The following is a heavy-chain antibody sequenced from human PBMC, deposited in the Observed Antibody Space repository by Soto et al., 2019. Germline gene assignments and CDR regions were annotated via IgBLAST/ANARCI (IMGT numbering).Heavy chain of an antibody. Sequence: GGSLRLSCAASGFTVSSNYMSWVRQAPGKGLEWVSVIYSGGSTYYADSVKGRFTISRDNSKNTLYLQMNSLGAEDTAVYHCARIVAADRSGVDVWGQGSKVTVS. CDR3: ARIVAADRSGVDV. D-gene: IGHD2-15*01. CDR2: IYSGGST. V-gene: IGHV3-53*01. CDR1: GFTVSSNY. J-gene: IGHJ6*02.